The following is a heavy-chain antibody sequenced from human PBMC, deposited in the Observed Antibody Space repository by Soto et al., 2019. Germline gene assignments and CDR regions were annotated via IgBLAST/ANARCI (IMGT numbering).Heavy chain of an antibody. CDR1: GYTFTNYG. J-gene: IGHJ4*02. CDR2: VSAYNRNT. V-gene: IGHV1-18*01. CDR3: ARERQYEPLLY. Sequence: QVQLVQSGVEVKKPGASVKVSCQASGYTFTNYGITWLRQAPGQGLEWMGWVSAYNRNTNYAQRFQDRVTMTTDTSTRTAYMELRNLKSHDPAIYFCARERQYEPLLYWGQGTLVTVSS. D-gene: IGHD2-2*01.